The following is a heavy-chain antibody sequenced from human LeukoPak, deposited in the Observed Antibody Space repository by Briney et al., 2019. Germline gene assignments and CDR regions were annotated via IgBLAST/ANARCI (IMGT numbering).Heavy chain of an antibody. Sequence: GGSLRLSCAASGFTLSSYAMSWVRQAPGKGLEWVSAISGSGGSTYYADSVKGRFTISRDNSKNTLYLQMNSLRAEDTAVYYCAKDNRRAHYFDYWGQGTLVTVSS. CDR2: ISGSGGST. CDR3: AKDNRRAHYFDY. V-gene: IGHV3-23*01. CDR1: GFTLSSYA. J-gene: IGHJ4*02.